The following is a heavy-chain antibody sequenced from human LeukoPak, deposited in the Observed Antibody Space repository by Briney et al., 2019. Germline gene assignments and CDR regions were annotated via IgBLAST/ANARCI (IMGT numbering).Heavy chain of an antibody. Sequence: PSETLSLTCAVYGGSFSGYYWSWIRQPPGKGLEWIGEINHSGSTNYNPSLKSRVTISVDTSKNQFSLKLSSVTAADTAVYYCAITKYSSSVYSDYWGQGTLVAVSS. V-gene: IGHV4-34*01. CDR1: GGSFSGYY. CDR3: AITKYSSSVYSDY. D-gene: IGHD6-6*01. J-gene: IGHJ4*02. CDR2: INHSGST.